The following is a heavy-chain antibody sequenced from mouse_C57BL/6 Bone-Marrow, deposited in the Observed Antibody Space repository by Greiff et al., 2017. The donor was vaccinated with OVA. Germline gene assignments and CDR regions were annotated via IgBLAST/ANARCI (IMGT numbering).Heavy chain of an antibody. CDR3: ARGRTGTNFDV. Sequence: LVESGAELVRPGTSVKVSCKASGYAFTNYLIEWVKQRPGQGLEWIGVINPGSGGTNYNEKFKGKATLTADKSSSTAYMQLSSLTSEDSAVYFCARGRTGTNFDVWGTGTTVTVSS. V-gene: IGHV1-54*01. D-gene: IGHD4-1*01. CDR2: INPGSGGT. J-gene: IGHJ1*03. CDR1: GYAFTNYL.